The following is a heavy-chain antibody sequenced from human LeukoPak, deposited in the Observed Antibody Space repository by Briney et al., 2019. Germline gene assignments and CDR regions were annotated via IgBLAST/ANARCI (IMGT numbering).Heavy chain of an antibody. CDR1: GFTFSNAW. J-gene: IGHJ4*02. D-gene: IGHD3-10*01. Sequence: PGGSLRLSCAASGFTFSNAWMSWVRQAPGKGLEWVGFIRSKAYGGTTEYAASVKGRFTISRDDSKSIAYLQMNSLKTEDTAVYYCTSTLPTMVRGVIIVAGALDYWGQGTLVTVSS. CDR3: TSTLPTMVRGVIIVAGALDY. CDR2: IRSKAYGGTT. V-gene: IGHV3-49*04.